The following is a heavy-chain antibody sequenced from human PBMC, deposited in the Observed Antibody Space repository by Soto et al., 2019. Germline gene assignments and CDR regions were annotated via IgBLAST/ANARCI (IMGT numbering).Heavy chain of an antibody. CDR2: INPSSDST. Sequence: ASVKVSCKASGYTFTSYFMHWVRQAPGQGLEWMGIINPSSDSTIYAQNFQGRVTMTRDTSTSTVYMELSSLRSEDTAVYYCARSNPQYCGGDCYSHLDSWGQGTLVTVSS. D-gene: IGHD2-21*02. CDR1: GYTFTSYF. J-gene: IGHJ4*02. CDR3: ARSNPQYCGGDCYSHLDS. V-gene: IGHV1-46*01.